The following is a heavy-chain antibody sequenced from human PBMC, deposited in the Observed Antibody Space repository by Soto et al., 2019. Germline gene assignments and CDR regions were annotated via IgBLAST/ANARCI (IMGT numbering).Heavy chain of an antibody. CDR1: GFSFSSFA. V-gene: IGHV3-23*01. D-gene: IGHD3-3*01. CDR3: ARANTGVALRGGLTY. Sequence: GGSLRLSCAASGFSFSSFAMSWVRQAPGKGLEWVSTISGTGGDKYYVDSVKGRFTISRDNSKNTLFLQMNSLRAQDTALYYCARANTGVALRGGLTYWGQGTPVTVSS. J-gene: IGHJ4*02. CDR2: ISGTGGDK.